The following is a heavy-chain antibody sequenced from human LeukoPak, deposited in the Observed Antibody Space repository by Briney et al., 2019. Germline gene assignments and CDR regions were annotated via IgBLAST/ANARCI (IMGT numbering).Heavy chain of an antibody. V-gene: IGHV3-23*01. CDR3: ARDLGWLHYAD. CDR1: RFSFSSYE. D-gene: IGHD5-12*01. CDR2: IGGSGGFIT. Sequence: GGSLRLSCVASRFSFSSYEMNWVRQAPGKGLEWVSGIGGSGGFITYYADSVKGRFTVSRDNSKNTLYLQMNSLRADDTAIYYCARDLGWLHYADWGQGTLVTVSS. J-gene: IGHJ4*02.